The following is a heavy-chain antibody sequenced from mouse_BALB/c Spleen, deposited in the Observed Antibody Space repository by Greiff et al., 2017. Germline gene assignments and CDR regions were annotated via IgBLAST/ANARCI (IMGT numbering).Heavy chain of an antibody. V-gene: IGHV1-87*01. CDR3: ARTTATAMDY. D-gene: IGHD1-2*01. J-gene: IGHJ4*01. CDR2: IYPGDGDT. CDR1: GYTFTSYW. Sequence: QVQLKESGAELARPGASVKLSCKASGYTFTSYWMQWVKQRPGQGLEWIGAIYPGDGDTRYTQKFKGKATLTADKSSSTAYMQLSSLASEDSAVYYCARTTATAMDYWGQGTSVTVSS.